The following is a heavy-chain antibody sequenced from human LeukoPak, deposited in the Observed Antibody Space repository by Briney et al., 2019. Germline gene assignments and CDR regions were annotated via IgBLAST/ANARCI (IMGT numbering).Heavy chain of an antibody. J-gene: IGHJ4*02. CDR2: ISAYNGAT. D-gene: IGHD6-19*01. CDR3: ARSPSSSGWYADY. Sequence: ASVKVSCKASGCTFSSYGISWVRQAPGQGLEWMGWISAYNGATNYAQKLQGRVTMTTDTSTNTAYMELRSLRSDDAAVYYCARSPSSSGWYADYWGQGTLVTVSS. CDR1: GCTFSSYG. V-gene: IGHV1-18*01.